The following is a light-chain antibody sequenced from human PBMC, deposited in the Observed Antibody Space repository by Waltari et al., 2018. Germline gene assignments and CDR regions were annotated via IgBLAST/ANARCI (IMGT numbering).Light chain of an antibody. CDR1: SSDVGGYNY. V-gene: IGLV2-14*03. CDR2: DVS. J-gene: IGLJ2*01. CDR3: SSYTSSLVV. Sequence: QSALTQPASVSGSPGQSITISCTGTSSDVGGYNYVSWYQQHPGKAPKLMIYDVSNRPSGFSKRFSGSKSGNTASLTISWLQAEDEADYYCSSYTSSLVVFGGGTKLTVL.